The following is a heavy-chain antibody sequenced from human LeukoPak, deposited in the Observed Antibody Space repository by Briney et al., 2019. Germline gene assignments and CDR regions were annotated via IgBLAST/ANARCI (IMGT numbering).Heavy chain of an antibody. Sequence: ASVKVSCKASGYTFTSYGIRWVRQAPGQGLEWVGWISAYNGNTNYAQKLQGRVTMTTDTSTSTAYMELRSLRSDDTAVYYCARVPDIVLMVYAIPGDGGGWYYGMDVWGQGTTVTVSS. CDR1: GYTFTSYG. CDR2: ISAYNGNT. V-gene: IGHV1-18*01. CDR3: ARVPDIVLMVYAIPGDGGGWYYGMDV. J-gene: IGHJ6*02. D-gene: IGHD2-8*01.